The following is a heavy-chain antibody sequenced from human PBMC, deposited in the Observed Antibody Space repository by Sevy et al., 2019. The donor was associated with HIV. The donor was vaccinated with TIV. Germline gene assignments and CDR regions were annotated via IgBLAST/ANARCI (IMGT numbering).Heavy chain of an antibody. CDR1: GFTLSSYA. CDR3: ARDLPHLLPWELSRGSDY. J-gene: IGHJ4*02. Sequence: GGSLRLSCAASGFTLSSYAIHWVRQAPGRGLEWVAIISHDEILKEYTDAVKGRSTTSRANSKNTLYLQMNSLRAEDTAVYYCARDLPHLLPWELSRGSDYWGQGTLVTVSS. D-gene: IGHD1-26*01. V-gene: IGHV3-30*04. CDR2: ISHDEILK.